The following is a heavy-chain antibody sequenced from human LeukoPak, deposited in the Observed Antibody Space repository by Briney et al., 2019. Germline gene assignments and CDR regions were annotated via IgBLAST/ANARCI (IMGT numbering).Heavy chain of an antibody. CDR2: IISMFGIA. V-gene: IGHV1-69*04. J-gene: IGHJ5*02. CDR3: AREKRDIVVVPAARSWLEP. Sequence: ASEKVSCMASGGTFSSYAISWVRQAAGQGLDWMGRIISMFGIANYAQKFQGRVTITADQSTSTAYTELSSLRSEDTAVYYCAREKRDIVVVPAARSWLEPWGQGTLVTVSS. D-gene: IGHD2-2*01. CDR1: GGTFSSYA.